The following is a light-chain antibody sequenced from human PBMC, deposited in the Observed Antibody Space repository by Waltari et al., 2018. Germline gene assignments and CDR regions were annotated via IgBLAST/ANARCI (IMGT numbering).Light chain of an antibody. CDR2: RNN. Sequence: QAGLTQPHSVSKGLRQTATLTCTGNSNNVGNQGAAWLQQHQGHPPKLLSYRNNNRPSGISERFSASRSGNTASLTITGLQPEDEADYYCTAWDISLNAHVFGTGTKVTVL. CDR1: SNNVGNQG. CDR3: TAWDISLNAHV. J-gene: IGLJ1*01. V-gene: IGLV10-54*04.